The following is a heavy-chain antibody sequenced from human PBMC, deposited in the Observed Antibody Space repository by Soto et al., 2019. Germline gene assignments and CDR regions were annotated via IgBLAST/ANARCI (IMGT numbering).Heavy chain of an antibody. V-gene: IGHV3-23*01. Sequence: GGSLRLSCAASGFTFSSYAMSWVRQAPGKGLEWVSAIGGGSTFYPDSVKGRFTISRDNSKNTLYLQMNSLRAEDTAVYYCAKTPGDCSSTGCYAPWFDPWGQGTLVTVSS. CDR1: GFTFSSYA. D-gene: IGHD2-2*01. CDR3: AKTPGDCSSTGCYAPWFDP. CDR2: IGGGST. J-gene: IGHJ5*02.